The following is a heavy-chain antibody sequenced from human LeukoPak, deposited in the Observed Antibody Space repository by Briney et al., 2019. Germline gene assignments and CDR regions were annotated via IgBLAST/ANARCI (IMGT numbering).Heavy chain of an antibody. D-gene: IGHD3-10*01. CDR1: GLNFCNYV. V-gene: IGHV3-23*01. CDR2: ISGSGGST. Sequence: RGSLRVPCAASGLNFCNYVMSWVRPDPGKGLEGVSAISGSGGSTYYADSVKGRFTISRDNSKNTLYLQMNSLRAEDTAVYYCAKDEPPYYYGSGPNNWFDPWGQGTLVTVSS. J-gene: IGHJ5*02. CDR3: AKDEPPYYYGSGPNNWFDP.